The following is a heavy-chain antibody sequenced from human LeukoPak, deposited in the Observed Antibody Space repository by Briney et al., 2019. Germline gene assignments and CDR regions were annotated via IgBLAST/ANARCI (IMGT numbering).Heavy chain of an antibody. J-gene: IGHJ4*02. CDR3: AKERRQQLPDY. V-gene: IGHV3-30*18. D-gene: IGHD6-13*01. CDR2: ISYDGSNK. CDR1: GFTFSSYG. Sequence: GGSLRLSCAASGFTFSSYGMHWVRQAPGKGLELVAVISYDGSNKYYADSVKGRFTISRDNSKNTLYLQMNSLRAEDTAVYYCAKERRQQLPDYWGQGTLVTVSS.